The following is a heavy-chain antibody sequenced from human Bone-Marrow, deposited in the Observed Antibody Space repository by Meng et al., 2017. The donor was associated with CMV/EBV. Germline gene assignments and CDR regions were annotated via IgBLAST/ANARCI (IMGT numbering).Heavy chain of an antibody. Sequence: GSLRLSCTVPGGSISSSSYYWGWIRQPPGKGLEWIGSIYYSGSTYYNPSLKSRVTISVDTSKNQFSLKLSSVTAADTAVYYCARVRRDYDRPHTLNWFDPWGQGTLVTFSS. D-gene: IGHD3-22*01. CDR3: ARVRRDYDRPHTLNWFDP. CDR1: GGSISSSSYY. CDR2: IYYSGST. V-gene: IGHV4-39*07. J-gene: IGHJ5*02.